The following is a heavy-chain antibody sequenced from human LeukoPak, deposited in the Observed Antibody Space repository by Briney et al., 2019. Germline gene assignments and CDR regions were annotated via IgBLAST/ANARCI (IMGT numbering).Heavy chain of an antibody. CDR2: IYSGGST. V-gene: IGHV3-53*01. CDR1: GFTVSSNY. D-gene: IGHD6-13*01. Sequence: GGSLRLSCAASGFTVSSNYMSWVRQAPGKGLEWVSLIYSGGSTFSADSVSGRFTISRDNSKNTLYLQMNGLRAEDTAVYYCASPPSIATTGTVGYFQHWGQGTLVTVSS. CDR3: ASPPSIATTGTVGYFQH. J-gene: IGHJ1*01.